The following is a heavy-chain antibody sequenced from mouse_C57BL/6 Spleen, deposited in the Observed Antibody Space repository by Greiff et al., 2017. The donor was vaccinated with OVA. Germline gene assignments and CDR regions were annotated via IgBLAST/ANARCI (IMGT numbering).Heavy chain of an antibody. D-gene: IGHD1-1*01. CDR2: INPNNGGT. Sequence: EVQLQQSGPELVKPGASVKISCKASGYTFTDYYMNWVKQSHGKSLEWIGDINPNNGGTSYNQKFKGKATLTVDKSSSTAYMELRSLTSEDSAVDDGARSGLRGYFDVWGTGTTVTVSS. V-gene: IGHV1-26*01. CDR3: ARSGLRGYFDV. CDR1: GYTFTDYY. J-gene: IGHJ1*03.